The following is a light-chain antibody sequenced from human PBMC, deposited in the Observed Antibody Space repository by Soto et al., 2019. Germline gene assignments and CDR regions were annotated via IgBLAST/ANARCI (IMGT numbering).Light chain of an antibody. CDR2: RAS. V-gene: IGKV3-15*01. J-gene: IGKJ2*01. CDR3: QQYNTWPPRYT. CDR1: QSVSSY. Sequence: EIVMTQSPATLSVSPGGRATLSCRASQSVSSYLAWYQQRPGQPPRLLIYRASTRATGIPARFSGSGSGTEFSLTLSSLQSEDFAVYDCQQYNTWPPRYTFGQGTKLEI.